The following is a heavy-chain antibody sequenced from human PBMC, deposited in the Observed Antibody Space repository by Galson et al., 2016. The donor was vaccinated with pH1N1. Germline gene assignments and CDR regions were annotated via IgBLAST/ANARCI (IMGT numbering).Heavy chain of an antibody. D-gene: IGHD3-16*01. CDR2: INPDAGNT. CDR1: AYTFTIFY. Sequence: SVKVSCKASAYTFTIFYIHWVRQAPGQGLEWLGIINPDAGNTNYPQKFQGRVTMTRDTSTSTVYMELSRLRSEDTAVYFCARELKGGFFDYWGQGTLVTVSS. J-gene: IGHJ4*02. CDR3: ARELKGGFFDY. V-gene: IGHV1-46*01.